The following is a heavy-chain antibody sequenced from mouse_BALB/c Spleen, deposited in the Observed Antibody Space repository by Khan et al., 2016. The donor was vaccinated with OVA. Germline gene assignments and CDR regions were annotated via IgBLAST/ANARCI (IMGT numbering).Heavy chain of an antibody. CDR3: ARVDGGDFDY. V-gene: IGHV3-2*02. D-gene: IGHD2-3*01. CDR1: GYSITSDYA. CDR2: ISYSGNT. Sequence: EVQLQESGPGLVKPSQSLSLTCTVTGYSITSDYAWNWIRQFPGNKLEWMGYISYSGNTNYNPSLKSRISITRDTSKNQFFLQLNSVTTEDTATYCCARVDGGDFDYWGQGTTLTVSS. J-gene: IGHJ2*01.